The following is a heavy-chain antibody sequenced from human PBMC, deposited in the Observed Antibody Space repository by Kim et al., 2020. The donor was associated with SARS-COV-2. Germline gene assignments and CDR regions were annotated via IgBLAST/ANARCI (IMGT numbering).Heavy chain of an antibody. CDR1: GFSVSGDY. D-gene: IGHD2-15*01. V-gene: IGHV3-43*02. Sequence: GGSLRLSCAASGFSVSGDYMNWVRQAPGKGLECVSLIHTGGATSYAEAAKSGLFTSSSSTSKTSLYLQINIRSNDTAALYYSAQDCNVASRFDTLDP. J-gene: IGHJ5*02. CDR2: IHTGGAT. CDR3: SAQDCNVASRFDTLDP.